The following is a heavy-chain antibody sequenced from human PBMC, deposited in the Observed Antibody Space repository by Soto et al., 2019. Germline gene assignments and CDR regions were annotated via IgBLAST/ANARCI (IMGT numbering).Heavy chain of an antibody. V-gene: IGHV4-39*01. CDR3: ARHSDGGTTYYYASSGYYPHWYFDL. D-gene: IGHD3-22*01. J-gene: IGHJ2*01. CDR2: IYYSGST. CDR1: GGSISSSSYY. Sequence: SETLSLTCTVSGGSISSSSYYWGWIRQPPGKGLEWIGSIYYSGSTYYNPSLKGRVTISVDTSKNLFSLKLSSVTAADTAVYYCARHSDGGTTYYYASSGYYPHWYFDLWGRGTLVTVS.